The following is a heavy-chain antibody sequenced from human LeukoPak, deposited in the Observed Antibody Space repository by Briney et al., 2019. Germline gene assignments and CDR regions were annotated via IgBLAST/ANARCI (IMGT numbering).Heavy chain of an antibody. D-gene: IGHD1-20*01. V-gene: IGHV1-2*02. CDR1: GYTFTGYY. CDR3: AREAYKWNYYYYGMDV. CDR2: INPNSGGT. J-gene: IGHJ6*02. Sequence: ASAKVSCKASGYTFTGYYMHWVRQAPGQGLEWMGWINPNSGGTNYAQKFQGRVTMTRDTSISTAYMELSRLRSDDTAVYYCAREAYKWNYYYYGMDVWGQGTTVTVSS.